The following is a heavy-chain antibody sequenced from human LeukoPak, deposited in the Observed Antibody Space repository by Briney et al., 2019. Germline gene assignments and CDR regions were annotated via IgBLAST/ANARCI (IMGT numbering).Heavy chain of an antibody. CDR3: AGPYDYDSSGYYYGIFDY. D-gene: IGHD3-22*01. CDR2: IYYSGST. J-gene: IGHJ4*02. CDR1: GGSISSSSYY. Sequence: PSETLSLTCTVSGGSISSSSYYWGWIRQPPGKGLEWIGSIYYSGSTYYNPSLKSRVTISVDTSKNQFSLKLSSVTAADTAVYYCAGPYDYDSSGYYYGIFDYWGQGTLVTVSS. V-gene: IGHV4-39*01.